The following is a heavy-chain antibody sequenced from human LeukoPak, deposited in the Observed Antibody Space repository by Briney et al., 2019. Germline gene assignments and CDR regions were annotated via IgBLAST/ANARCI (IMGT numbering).Heavy chain of an antibody. D-gene: IGHD3-10*01. J-gene: IGHJ4*02. Sequence: GGSLSLSCAASGFTFSSYEMNWVRQAPGKGLEWVSYISSSGSTIYYADSVKGRFTISRDNAKNSLYLQMNSLRAEDTAVYYCARAYRSSYYYGSPIDYWGQGTLVTVSS. CDR3: ARAYRSSYYYGSPIDY. V-gene: IGHV3-48*03. CDR2: ISSSGSTI. CDR1: GFTFSSYE.